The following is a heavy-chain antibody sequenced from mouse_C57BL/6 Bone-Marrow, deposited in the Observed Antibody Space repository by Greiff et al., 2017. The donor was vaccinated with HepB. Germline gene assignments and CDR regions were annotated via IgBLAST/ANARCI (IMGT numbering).Heavy chain of an antibody. J-gene: IGHJ2*01. V-gene: IGHV1-26*01. CDR2: INPNNGGT. D-gene: IGHD1-1*01. CDR1: GYTFTDYY. Sequence: AQLQQSGPELVKPGASVKISCKASGYTFTDYYMNWVKQSHGKSLEWIGDINPNNGGTSYNQKFKGKATLTVDKSSSTAYMELRSLTSEDSAVYYCAREGTTVDYWGQGTTLTVSS. CDR3: AREGTTVDY.